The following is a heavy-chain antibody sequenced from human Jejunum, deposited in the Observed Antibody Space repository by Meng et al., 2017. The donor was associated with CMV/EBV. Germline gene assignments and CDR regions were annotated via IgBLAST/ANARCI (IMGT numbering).Heavy chain of an antibody. CDR3: ARAESHRFDY. V-gene: IGHV3-74*01. Sequence: VPWGEPAGSFVQPGGSMRLGCTGSGFTCTYWRHWVGQALGRGPEWLSRINTDCSTIINVESVKSRFNISRDNAKKTRYVTADNPRVEDKAVYSRARAESHRFDYWGQGTLVTVSS. CDR1: GFTCTYW. D-gene: IGHD1-14*01. J-gene: IGHJ4*02. CDR2: INTDCSTI.